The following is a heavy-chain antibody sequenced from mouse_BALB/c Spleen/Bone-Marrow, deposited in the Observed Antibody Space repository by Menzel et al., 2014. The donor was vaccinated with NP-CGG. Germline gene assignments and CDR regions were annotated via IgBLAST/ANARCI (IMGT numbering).Heavy chain of an antibody. CDR2: IYPGDGDT. Sequence: VQLQEPGAELVRPGSSVKISCKASGYVFSSYWMNWVKQRPGQGLEWIGQIYPGDGDTNYNGKFKGKATLTADKSSSTAYMQLSSLTSEDSAVYFCARKYGDDWGQGTTLTVSS. CDR3: ARKYGDD. D-gene: IGHD2-10*02. CDR1: GYVFSSYW. J-gene: IGHJ2*01. V-gene: IGHV1-80*01.